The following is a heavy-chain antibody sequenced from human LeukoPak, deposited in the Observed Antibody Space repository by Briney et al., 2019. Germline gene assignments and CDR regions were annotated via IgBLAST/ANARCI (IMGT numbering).Heavy chain of an antibody. CDR2: INPNSGGT. CDR1: GYTFTGYY. J-gene: IGHJ4*02. CDR3: ARDTVTTNPSPSSDY. Sequence: ASVKVSCKASGYTFTGYYMHWVRQAPGQGLEWMGRINPNSGGTNYAQRFQGRVTITRDTSISTAYMELSRLRSDDTAVYYCARDTVTTNPSPSSDYWGQGTLVTVSS. D-gene: IGHD4-17*01. V-gene: IGHV1-2*06.